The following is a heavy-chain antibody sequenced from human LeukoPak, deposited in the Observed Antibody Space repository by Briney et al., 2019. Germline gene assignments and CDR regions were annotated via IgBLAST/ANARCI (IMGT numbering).Heavy chain of an antibody. Sequence: SETLSLTCTVSGGSISSYYWSWIRQPPGKGLEWIGYIYYSGSTNYNPSLKSRVTISVDTSKNQFSLKLSSVTDADTAVYYCARVRSSGWYPFDYWGQGTLVTVSS. V-gene: IGHV4-59*01. D-gene: IGHD6-19*01. CDR2: IYYSGST. CDR3: ARVRSSGWYPFDY. CDR1: GGSISSYY. J-gene: IGHJ4*02.